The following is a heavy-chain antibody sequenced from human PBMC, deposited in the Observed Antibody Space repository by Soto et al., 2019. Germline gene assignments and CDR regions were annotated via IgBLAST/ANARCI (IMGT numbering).Heavy chain of an antibody. Sequence: QVQLVQSGAEVKKPGSSVKVSCKASGGTFSSYTISWVRQAPGQGLEWMGRIIPIIGIANYAQKFQGRVTITADKSTSTAYMELSSLRSEDTAVYYCARYSTSHRIFDYWGQGTLVTVSS. V-gene: IGHV1-69*02. CDR2: IIPIIGIA. J-gene: IGHJ4*02. CDR3: ARYSTSHRIFDY. D-gene: IGHD6-6*01. CDR1: GGTFSSYT.